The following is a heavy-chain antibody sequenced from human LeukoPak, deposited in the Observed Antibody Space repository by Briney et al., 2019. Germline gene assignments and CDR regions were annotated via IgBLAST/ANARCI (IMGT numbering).Heavy chain of an antibody. V-gene: IGHV3-7*01. J-gene: IGHJ4*02. CDR3: ARGGSTSSWFWND. CDR1: GFTFSTKW. Sequence: GGSLRLSCAASGFTFSTKWMTWVRQAPGKGLEWVANIKPDGSEKFYVDSVKGRFTISGDNARNSLYLQMNSLRAEDMAVYYCARGGSTSSWFWNDWGQGTLVTVSS. CDR2: IKPDGSEK. D-gene: IGHD6-13*01.